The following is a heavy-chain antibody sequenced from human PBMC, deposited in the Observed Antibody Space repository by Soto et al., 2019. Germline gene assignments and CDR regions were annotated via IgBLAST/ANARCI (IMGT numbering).Heavy chain of an antibody. CDR1: GYTFTGYY. V-gene: IGHV1-2*04. CDR2: INPNSGGT. J-gene: IGHJ6*02. Sequence: ASVKVSCKASGYTFTGYYMHWVRQAPGQGLEWMGWINPNSGGTNYAQKFQGWVTMTRDTSISTAYMELSRLRSDDTAVYYCARDRGYSYGRFYYYYGMDVWGQGTTVTVSS. D-gene: IGHD5-18*01. CDR3: ARDRGYSYGRFYYYYGMDV.